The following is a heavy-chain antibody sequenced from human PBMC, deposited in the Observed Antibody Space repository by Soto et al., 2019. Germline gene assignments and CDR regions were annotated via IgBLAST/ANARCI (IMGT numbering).Heavy chain of an antibody. CDR1: GCTVSSNY. D-gene: IGHD3-22*01. V-gene: IGHV3-53*02. CDR2: IYSGGST. J-gene: IGHJ4*02. CDR3: ARGLNVYDHSGYYYY. Sequence: EVQLVETGGGLIQPGGSLRLSCAASGCTVSSNYMSWVRQAPGKGLEWVSIIYSGGSTHYAPSVKGRFTISRDNSKNTLYLQMNSRSAEDTAFYYCARGLNVYDHSGYYYYWGQGTLVTVSP.